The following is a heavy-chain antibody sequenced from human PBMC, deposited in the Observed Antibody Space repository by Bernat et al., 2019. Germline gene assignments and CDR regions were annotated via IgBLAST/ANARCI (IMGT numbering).Heavy chain of an antibody. Sequence: QVYLVESGGGVVQPGRSLRLSCAASGFTFSTYAVHWVRQAPGKGLECVALISYDGSNKYSADSVKGRFTISRDNSKNTLYLQMNILRAEDTAVYYCARVVSVRSSWDGIDFWGQGTMVTVSS. V-gene: IGHV3-30*01. CDR2: ISYDGSNK. CDR1: GFTFSTYA. J-gene: IGHJ3*01. D-gene: IGHD6-13*01. CDR3: ARVVSVRSSWDGIDF.